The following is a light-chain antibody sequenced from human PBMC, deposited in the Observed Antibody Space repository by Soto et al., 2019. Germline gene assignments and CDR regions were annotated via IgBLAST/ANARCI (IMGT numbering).Light chain of an antibody. CDR1: SSDVGGYNS. CDR2: DVT. Sequence: QPVLTQPASVSGSPGQSITMSCTGTSSDVGGYNSVSWYQQHPGKAPKLMIYDVTNRPSGVSNRFSGSKSVNTASLTISGLQAEDEADYYCSSYTSSSTVLFGGGTKVTVL. J-gene: IGLJ2*01. CDR3: SSYTSSSTVL. V-gene: IGLV2-14*03.